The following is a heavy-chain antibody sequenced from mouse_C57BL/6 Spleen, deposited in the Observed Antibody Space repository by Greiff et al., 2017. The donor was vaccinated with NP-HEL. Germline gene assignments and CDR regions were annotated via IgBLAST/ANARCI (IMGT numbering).Heavy chain of an antibody. CDR3: ARRDYYGSSYYAMDY. D-gene: IGHD1-1*01. Sequence: QVQLQQPGAELVKPGASVKMSCKASGYPFTSYWITWVKPRPGQGLEWIGDIYPGRGSTNYNEKFKSKATLTVDTSSSTAYIQLSSLTSEDSAVYYCARRDYYGSSYYAMDYWGQGTAVTVSS. CDR2: IYPGRGST. J-gene: IGHJ4*01. V-gene: IGHV1-55*01. CDR1: GYPFTSYW.